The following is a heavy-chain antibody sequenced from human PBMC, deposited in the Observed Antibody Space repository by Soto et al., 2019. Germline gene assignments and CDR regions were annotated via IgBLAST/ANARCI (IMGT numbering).Heavy chain of an antibody. CDR1: GFTFSSYA. J-gene: IGHJ4*02. V-gene: IGHV3-23*01. CDR3: AKEDVYYYDRSGYYGFDY. D-gene: IGHD3-22*01. Sequence: GGSLRLSCAASGFTFSSYAMSWVRQAPGKGLEWVSAISGSGGSTYYADSVKGRFTISRDNSKNTLYLQMNSLRAEDTAVYYCAKEDVYYYDRSGYYGFDYWGQGTLVTVSS. CDR2: ISGSGGST.